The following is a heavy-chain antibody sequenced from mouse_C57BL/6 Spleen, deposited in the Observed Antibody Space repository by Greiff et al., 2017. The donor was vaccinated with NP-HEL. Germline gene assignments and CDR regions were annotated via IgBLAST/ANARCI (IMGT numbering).Heavy chain of an antibody. CDR2: ISNKANGYTT. J-gene: IGHJ4*01. CDR1: GFTFTDYY. D-gene: IGHD1-1*01. CDR3: ARWGYYGSSPYAMDY. V-gene: IGHV7-3*01. Sequence: EVMLVESGGGLVQPGGSLSLSCAASGFTFTDYYMSWVRQPPGKALEWLGFISNKANGYTTEYSASVKGRFTISRDNSQSILYLQMNALRAEDSATYYCARWGYYGSSPYAMDYWGQGTSVTVSS.